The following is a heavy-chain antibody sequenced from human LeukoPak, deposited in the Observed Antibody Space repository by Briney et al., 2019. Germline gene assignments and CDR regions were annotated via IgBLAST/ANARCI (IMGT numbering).Heavy chain of an antibody. CDR1: GGSFSSYY. Sequence: PSETRSLTCTVSGGSFSSYYWSWIRQPPGKGLEWIGFIYHSGSTSYNPSLKSRVTISVDTSRNQFSLKLSSVTAADTAVYYCARGGVGSPTWVTFNFWGQGTLVTVSS. J-gene: IGHJ4*02. V-gene: IGHV4-59*01. CDR2: IYHSGST. D-gene: IGHD3-10*01. CDR3: ARGGVGSPTWVTFNF.